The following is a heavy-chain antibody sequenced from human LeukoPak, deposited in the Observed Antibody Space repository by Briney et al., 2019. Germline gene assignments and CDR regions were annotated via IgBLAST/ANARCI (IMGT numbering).Heavy chain of an antibody. CDR2: IGSGGTT. J-gene: IGHJ4*02. Sequence: GVSLRLSCTASGFTFSSHGMSWVRQAPGKGLEWVSGIGSGGTTYYTDSVKGRFTISRDNSKNTLYLQMNSLRADDTAVYYCAKLDDSSGDYYYWGQGTLVTVSS. CDR3: AKLDDSSGDYYY. V-gene: IGHV3-23*01. CDR1: GFTFSSHG. D-gene: IGHD3-22*01.